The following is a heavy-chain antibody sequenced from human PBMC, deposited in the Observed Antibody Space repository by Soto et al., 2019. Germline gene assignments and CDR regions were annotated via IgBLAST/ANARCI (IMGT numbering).Heavy chain of an antibody. CDR2: IRSKAYGGTT. J-gene: IGHJ6*03. D-gene: IGHD3-10*01. V-gene: IGHV3-49*03. Sequence: GGSLRLSCTASGFTFGDYAMSWFRQAPGKGLEWVGFIRSKAYGGTTEYAGSVKGRFTISRDDSKSIAYLQMNSLKTEDTAVYYCSLMFAGRGVIISYYHYYMDVWGKGTTVTVSS. CDR3: SLMFAGRGVIISYYHYYMDV. CDR1: GFTFGDYA.